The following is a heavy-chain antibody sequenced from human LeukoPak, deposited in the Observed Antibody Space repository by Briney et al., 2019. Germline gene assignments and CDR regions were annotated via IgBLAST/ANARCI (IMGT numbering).Heavy chain of an antibody. CDR1: GGSFSGYY. CDR2: INHSGST. J-gene: IGHJ4*02. Sequence: PSETLSLTCAVYGGSFSGYYWSWIRQPPEKGLEWIGEINHSGSTNYNPSLKSRVTISVDTSKNQFSLKLSSVTAADTAVYYCARASWPLLRYFDWSETAIDYWGQGTLVTVSS. V-gene: IGHV4-34*01. D-gene: IGHD3-9*01. CDR3: ARASWPLLRYFDWSETAIDY.